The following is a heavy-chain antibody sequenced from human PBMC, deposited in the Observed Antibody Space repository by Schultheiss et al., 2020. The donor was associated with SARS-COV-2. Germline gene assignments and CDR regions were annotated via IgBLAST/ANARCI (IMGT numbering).Heavy chain of an antibody. CDR2: INPNSGGT. J-gene: IGHJ5*02. V-gene: IGHV1-2*02. D-gene: IGHD1-26*01. Sequence: ASVKVSCKASGYTFTSYGISWVRQAPGQGLEWMGWINPNSGGTNYAQKFQGRVTMTRDTSISTAYMELSRLRSDDTAVYYCAREEMVGAQFGPWGQGTLVTVSS. CDR1: GYTFTSYG. CDR3: AREEMVGAQFGP.